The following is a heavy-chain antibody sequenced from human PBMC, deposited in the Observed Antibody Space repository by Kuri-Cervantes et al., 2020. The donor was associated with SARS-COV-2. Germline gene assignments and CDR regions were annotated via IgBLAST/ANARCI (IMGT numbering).Heavy chain of an antibody. Sequence: SETLSLTCTVSGGSISSSSYYWGWIRQPPGKGLEWIGSIYYSGSTYYNPSLKSRVTISVDTSKNQFSLKLSSVTAADTAVYYCARGGDDYYDSSGNFDYWGQGTLVTVSS. CDR1: GGSISSSSYY. V-gene: IGHV4-39*01. CDR3: ARGGDDYYDSSGNFDY. D-gene: IGHD3-22*01. CDR2: IYYSGST. J-gene: IGHJ4*02.